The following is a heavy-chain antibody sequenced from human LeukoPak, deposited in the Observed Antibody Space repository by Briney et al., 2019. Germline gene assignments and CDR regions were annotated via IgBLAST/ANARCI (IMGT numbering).Heavy chain of an antibody. J-gene: IGHJ4*02. CDR2: ISGSGGST. V-gene: IGHV3-23*01. Sequence: HAGGSLRLSCAASGFTFSSYAMSWVRQAPGKGLEWVSAISGSGGSTYYADSVKGRFTISRDNSKNPLSLQMNSLRAEDTAVYYCAKTLYYYDSSGYYYFDYWGQGTLVTVSS. CDR1: GFTFSSYA. CDR3: AKTLYYYDSSGYYYFDY. D-gene: IGHD3-22*01.